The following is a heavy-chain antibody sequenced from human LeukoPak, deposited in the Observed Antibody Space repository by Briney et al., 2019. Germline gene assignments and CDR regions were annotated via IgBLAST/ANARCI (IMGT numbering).Heavy chain of an antibody. CDR2: IYYSGST. V-gene: IGHV4-59*08. Sequence: SETLSLTCTVSGGSISSYYWSWIRQPPGKGLEWIGYIYYSGSTNYNPSLESRVTISVDTSKNQFSLKLSSVTAADTAVYYCARHHKGDGYSIPYNWFDPWGQGTLVTVSS. CDR3: ARHHKGDGYSIPYNWFDP. J-gene: IGHJ5*02. CDR1: GGSISSYY. D-gene: IGHD5-24*01.